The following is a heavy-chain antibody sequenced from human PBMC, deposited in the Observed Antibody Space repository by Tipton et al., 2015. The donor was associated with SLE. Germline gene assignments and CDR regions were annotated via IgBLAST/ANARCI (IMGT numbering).Heavy chain of an antibody. CDR2: TYFRSKWVN. Sequence: GLVKPSQTLSLTCAISGDSVSSNSDAWSWIRQSPSRGLEWLGRTYFRSKWVNDYAESVKSRITINPDTSKNQFSLQLNSVTPEDTAVYYCAKATRSPYYYGSGSLNGRYYFDYWGQGTPVTVSS. CDR1: GDSVSSNSDA. V-gene: IGHV6-1*01. CDR3: AKATRSPYYYGSGSLNGRYYFDY. J-gene: IGHJ4*02. D-gene: IGHD3-10*01.